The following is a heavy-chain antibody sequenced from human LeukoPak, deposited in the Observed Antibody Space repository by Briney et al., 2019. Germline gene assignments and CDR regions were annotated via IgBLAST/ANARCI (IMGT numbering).Heavy chain of an antibody. J-gene: IGHJ6*02. D-gene: IGHD4/OR15-4a*01. CDR1: GFTFSSYG. Sequence: PGGSLRLSCAASGFTFSSYGMYWVRQAPGKGLEWVAVISYDGSHKYSADSVKGRFTISRDNSKNTLYLQMNSRRTEETAVYFCSASRPPYGDYYGLDVWGHGTTVTVSS. CDR3: SASRPPYGDYYGLDV. CDR2: ISYDGSHK. V-gene: IGHV3-30*03.